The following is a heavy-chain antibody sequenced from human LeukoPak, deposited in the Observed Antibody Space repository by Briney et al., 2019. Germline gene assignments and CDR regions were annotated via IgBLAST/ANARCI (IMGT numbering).Heavy chain of an antibody. CDR3: ARMTHYYDGIGYHHYFDY. D-gene: IGHD3-22*01. J-gene: IGHJ4*02. CDR1: GDTFSNYA. CDR2: IIPILGIT. V-gene: IGHV1-69*04. Sequence: ASVKVSCKASGDTFSNYAITWVRQAPGQGLEWMGKIIPILGITNYAQKFQVRVTITADKSTTTAYMELSGLRSEDTAVYYCARMTHYYDGIGYHHYFDYWGQGTLVTVSS.